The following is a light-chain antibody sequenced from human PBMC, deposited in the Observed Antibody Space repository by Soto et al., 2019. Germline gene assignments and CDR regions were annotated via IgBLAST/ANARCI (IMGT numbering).Light chain of an antibody. J-gene: IGLJ1*01. V-gene: IGLV2-14*03. Sequence: QSALTQPASVSGSPGQSITISCTGTSSDVGGFNYVSWYQQHPGKAPKLMIYDVTNRPSGVSYRFSGSKSGNTASLTISGLQAEDEADYYCNSYTRSRTYVFGTGTKLTVL. CDR1: SSDVGGFNY. CDR3: NSYTRSRTYV. CDR2: DVT.